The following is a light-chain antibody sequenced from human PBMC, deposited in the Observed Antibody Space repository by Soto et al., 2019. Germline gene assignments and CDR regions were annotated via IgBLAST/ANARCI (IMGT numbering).Light chain of an antibody. CDR3: HSYDSSLSGSV. V-gene: IGLV1-40*01. CDR1: SSNIGAGYD. J-gene: IGLJ3*02. Sequence: QSVLTQPPSVSGAPGQWVTISCTGSSSNIGAGYDVHWYRQLPGTVPKLLIYGNSNRPSGVPDRFSGSKSGTSASLAITGLQAEDEADYYCHSYDSSLSGSVFGGGTKLTVL. CDR2: GNS.